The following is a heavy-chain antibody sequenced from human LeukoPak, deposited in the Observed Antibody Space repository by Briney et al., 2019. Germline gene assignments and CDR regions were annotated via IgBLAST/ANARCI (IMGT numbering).Heavy chain of an antibody. D-gene: IGHD3-22*01. CDR1: GDSVSSDRAA. J-gene: IGHJ4*02. Sequence: SQTLSVTCAISGDSVSSDRAAWNWIRQTPSRGLEWLGRTYYRSQWFIDYAVSVKTRITIKADTSRNQFSLELNSVTPEDTGVYYCARGSGYYDTGSFSFVDNWGQGTLVTVSS. V-gene: IGHV6-1*01. CDR3: ARGSGYYDTGSFSFVDN. CDR2: TYYRSQWFI.